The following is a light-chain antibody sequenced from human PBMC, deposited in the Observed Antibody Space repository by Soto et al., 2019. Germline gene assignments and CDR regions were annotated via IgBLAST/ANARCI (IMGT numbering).Light chain of an antibody. CDR1: RSIDNW. Sequence: DIQMTQSPSTLSASVGDRVTITCRASRSIDNWLAWYQQKPGKAPNLLIFGASTLQSGVPSRFSGSGSGTEFTLTISSLQPEDFATYCCQQLNSHPRTFGQGTKLEIK. CDR3: QQLNSHPRT. CDR2: GAS. V-gene: IGKV1-5*01. J-gene: IGKJ2*01.